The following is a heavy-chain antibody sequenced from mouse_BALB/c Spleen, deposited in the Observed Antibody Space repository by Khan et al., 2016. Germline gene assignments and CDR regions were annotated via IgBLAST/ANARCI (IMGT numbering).Heavy chain of an antibody. CDR1: GFTFSDYY. CDR2: ISDGGAYT. V-gene: IGHV5-4*02. CDR3: ARTYGNYGYFDV. D-gene: IGHD2-1*01. J-gene: IGHJ1*01. Sequence: EVELVESGGGLVKPGGSLKLSCAASGFTFSDYYMYWVRQTPEKRLEWVATISDGGAYTYYSDSVTGRFTITRDKAKNNLYLQMSSLKSEDTAMYYCARTYGNYGYFDVWGAGTTVTVSS.